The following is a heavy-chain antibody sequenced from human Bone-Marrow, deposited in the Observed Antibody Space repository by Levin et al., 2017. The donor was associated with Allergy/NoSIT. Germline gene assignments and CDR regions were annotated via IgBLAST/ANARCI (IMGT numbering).Heavy chain of an antibody. Sequence: LSGGSLRLSCAASGFTFSSYAMHWVRQAPGKGLEWVAVISYDGSNKYYADSVKGRFTISRDNSKNTLYLQMNSLRAEDTAVYYCARGGYYDSSGYYSPGYFDYWGQGTLVTVSS. J-gene: IGHJ4*02. CDR3: ARGGYYDSSGYYSPGYFDY. CDR1: GFTFSSYA. V-gene: IGHV3-30-3*01. D-gene: IGHD3-22*01. CDR2: ISYDGSNK.